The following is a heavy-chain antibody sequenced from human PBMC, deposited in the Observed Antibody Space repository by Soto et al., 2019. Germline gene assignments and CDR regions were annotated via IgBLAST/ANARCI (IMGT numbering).Heavy chain of an antibody. J-gene: IGHJ4*02. CDR3: ARGVGATPPFDY. CDR2: ISYDGSNK. Sequence: GGSLRLSCAASGFTFSSYAMHWVRQAPGKGLEWVAVISYDGSNKYYADSVKGRFTISRDNSKNTLYLQMNSLRAEDTAVYYCARGVGATPPFDYWGQGTLVTVSS. CDR1: GFTFSSYA. D-gene: IGHD1-26*01. V-gene: IGHV3-30-3*01.